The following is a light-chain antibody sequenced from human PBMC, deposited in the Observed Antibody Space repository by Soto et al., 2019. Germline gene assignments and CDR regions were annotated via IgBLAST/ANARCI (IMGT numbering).Light chain of an antibody. CDR2: LNRDGSH. CDR1: SGHSNYA. Sequence: LVLTQSPSASASLGASVKLTCTLSSGHSNYAIAWHQQQPEEGPRYLMKLNRDGSHSKGDGIPNRFSGSSSGAERYLTISSLQSEDDADYYCQTWGTGIVIFGGGTKLTVL. J-gene: IGLJ2*01. CDR3: QTWGTGIVI. V-gene: IGLV4-69*01.